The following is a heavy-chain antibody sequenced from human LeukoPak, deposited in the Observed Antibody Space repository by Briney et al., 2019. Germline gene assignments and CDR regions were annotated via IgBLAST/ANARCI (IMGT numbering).Heavy chain of an antibody. V-gene: IGHV3-23*01. J-gene: IGHJ4*02. CDR1: GFTFNSYA. Sequence: PGGSLRLCCGASGFTFNSYAVSWVRQAPGKGLEWVSAISGSGGGTYYADSVKGRFTISRDNSKNTVYLQMNSLSTEDPAVYYCAKTTTGYSSGRYPGWPVDCWGQGTLVTVSS. CDR2: ISGSGGGT. D-gene: IGHD6-19*01. CDR3: AKTTTGYSSGRYPGWPVDC.